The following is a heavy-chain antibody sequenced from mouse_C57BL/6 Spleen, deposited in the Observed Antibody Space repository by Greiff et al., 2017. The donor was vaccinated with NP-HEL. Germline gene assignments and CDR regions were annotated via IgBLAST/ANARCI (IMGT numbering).Heavy chain of an antibody. D-gene: IGHD2-4*01. J-gene: IGHJ3*01. CDR2: IRSKSNNYAT. V-gene: IGHV10-1*01. Sequence: EVKVVESGGGLVQPKGSLKLSCAASGFSFNTYAMNWVRQAPGKGLEWVARIRSKSNNYATYYADSVKDRFTISRDDSESMLYLQMNNLKTEDTAMYYCVRHGGYGLRQGVFAYWGQGTLVTVSA. CDR1: GFSFNTYA. CDR3: VRHGGYGLRQGVFAY.